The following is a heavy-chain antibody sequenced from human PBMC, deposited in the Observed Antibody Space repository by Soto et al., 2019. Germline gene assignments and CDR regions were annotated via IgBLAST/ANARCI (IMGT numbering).Heavy chain of an antibody. D-gene: IGHD5-12*01. CDR3: AREWLQGFFAY. CDR2: IIPMFRTA. V-gene: IGHV1-69*01. Sequence: QVQLVQSGAEVKKPGSSVKVSCKASGGTFSSDATSWVRQAPGQGLEWMGGIIPMFRTANYAQKFKGRVTITADESTSTAYMEVSSLTSEDTAVYYCAREWLQGFFAYWGQGTLVTVSS. CDR1: GGTFSSDA. J-gene: IGHJ4*02.